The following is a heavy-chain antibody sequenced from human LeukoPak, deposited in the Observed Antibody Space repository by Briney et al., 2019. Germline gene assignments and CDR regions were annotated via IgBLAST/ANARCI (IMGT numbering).Heavy chain of an antibody. D-gene: IGHD3-10*01. CDR3: ARGGYYGSGSYYLIRYYGMDV. V-gene: IGHV1-69*13. CDR1: GGTYSSYA. CDR2: IIPIFGTA. Sequence: SVKVSCKASGGTYSSYAISWVRQAPGQGLEWMGGIIPIFGTANYAQKFQGRVTITADESTSTAYMELSSLRSEDTAVYYCARGGYYGSGSYYLIRYYGMDVWGQGTTVTVSS. J-gene: IGHJ6*02.